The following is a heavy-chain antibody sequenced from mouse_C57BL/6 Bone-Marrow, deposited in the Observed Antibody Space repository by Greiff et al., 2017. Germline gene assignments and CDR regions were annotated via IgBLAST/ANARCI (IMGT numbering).Heavy chain of an antibody. D-gene: IGHD1-1*01. CDR1: GYAFSSYW. CDR3: ARSSLITTVVDALDY. J-gene: IGHJ2*01. Sequence: VQLQQSGAELVKPGASVKISCKASGYAFSSYWMNWVKQRPGKGLEWIGQIYPGNGDTNYNGKFKGKATLTADKSSSTAYMQLSSLTSEDSAVYFCARSSLITTVVDALDYWGQGTTLTVSS. V-gene: IGHV1-80*01. CDR2: IYPGNGDT.